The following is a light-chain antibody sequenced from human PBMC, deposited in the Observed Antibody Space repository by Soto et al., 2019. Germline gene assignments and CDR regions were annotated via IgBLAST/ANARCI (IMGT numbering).Light chain of an antibody. CDR1: QSVSSNY. CDR2: GTS. Sequence: EIVLTQSPGILSLSPGDGATLSCRASQSVSSNYLDWYQQNPGQAPRLIIYGTSTRASGIAGSFSGSGSGTDFTLTITRLEPEDVAVYFCQQYGVSPATFGGGTKVDIK. J-gene: IGKJ4*01. CDR3: QQYGVSPAT. V-gene: IGKV3-20*01.